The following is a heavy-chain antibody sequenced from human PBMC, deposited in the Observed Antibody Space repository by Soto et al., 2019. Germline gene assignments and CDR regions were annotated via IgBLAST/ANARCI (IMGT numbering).Heavy chain of an antibody. CDR1: GGDVTSSRYY. D-gene: IGHD3-3*01. V-gene: IGHV4-39*01. CDR2: IDYGGST. J-gene: IGHJ4*02. Sequence: QLQLRESGPGLVRPSETLSLTCTVAGGDVTSSRYYWAWIRQTPGKGLEWIATIDYGGSTYYSESLKSRVTISIDTSKSQFSLKMTSVTAADTAVYCCATMEPHNDFWSANSYLAYWGQGTLVTVSS. CDR3: ATMEPHNDFWSANSYLAY.